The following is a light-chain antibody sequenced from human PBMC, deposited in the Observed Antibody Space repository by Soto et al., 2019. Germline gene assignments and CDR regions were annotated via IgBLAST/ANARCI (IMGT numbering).Light chain of an antibody. V-gene: IGKV3-15*01. Sequence: IVLTQSVAALALSPGERATLSSGASQSVRSNLARYQQKPGQHPRVLIYGAFTRPTCIAARFSGSRSATEFTLTNSSLQSEDFAVYYCQQYNTRPPWTFGQGTKVDIK. CDR1: QSVRSN. CDR2: GAF. J-gene: IGKJ1*01. CDR3: QQYNTRPPWT.